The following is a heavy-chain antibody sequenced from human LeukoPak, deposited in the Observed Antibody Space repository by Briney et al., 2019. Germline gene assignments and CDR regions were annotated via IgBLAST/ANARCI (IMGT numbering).Heavy chain of an antibody. J-gene: IGHJ4*02. V-gene: IGHV4-59*08. Sequence: SETLSLTCTVSGVSSSSSYWSWIRQPPGKGLEWIGYIYYSGSTNYNPSLKSRVTISVDTSKNQFSLKLSSVTAADTAVYYCARLGPYFDYWGQGTLVTVSS. CDR2: IYYSGST. CDR1: GVSSSSSY. CDR3: ARLGPYFDY.